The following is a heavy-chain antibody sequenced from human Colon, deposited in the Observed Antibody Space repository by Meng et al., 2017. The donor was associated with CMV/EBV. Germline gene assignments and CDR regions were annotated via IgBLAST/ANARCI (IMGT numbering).Heavy chain of an antibody. CDR1: GFTFSNYA. Sequence: GESLKISCVASGFTFSNYAMTWVRQVPGKGLACVSALSGGGGSVYYADTVKGRFTISRDNSKNTLFLHLNSLRAEDTAIYYCAYRGDSGDPYYWGQGTLVTVSS. D-gene: IGHD4-17*01. J-gene: IGHJ4*02. CDR3: AYRGDSGDPYY. CDR2: LSGGGGSV. V-gene: IGHV3-23*01.